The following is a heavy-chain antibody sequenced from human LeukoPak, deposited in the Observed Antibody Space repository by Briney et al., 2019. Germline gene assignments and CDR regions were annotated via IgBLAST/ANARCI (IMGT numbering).Heavy chain of an antibody. CDR3: ASGYVGSAPFEY. J-gene: IGHJ4*02. Sequence: PSETLSLTCTVSGVSISSYYWSWLRQPAGKGLEWIGRIYISGSTKYNPSLKSRVTISVDKSKNQFSLKLSSVTAADTAVYYCASGYVGSAPFEYWGQGTLVTVSS. D-gene: IGHD3-22*01. V-gene: IGHV4-4*07. CDR1: GVSISSYY. CDR2: IYISGST.